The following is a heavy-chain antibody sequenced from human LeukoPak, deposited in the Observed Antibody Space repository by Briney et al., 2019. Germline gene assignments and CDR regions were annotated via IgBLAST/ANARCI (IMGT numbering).Heavy chain of an antibody. CDR1: GYTFTGYY. J-gene: IGHJ3*02. V-gene: IGHV1-2*02. CDR3: GRDLYSGFDYSYAFDI. D-gene: IGHD5-12*01. CDR2: INPNSGGT. Sequence: ASVKVSCKASGYTFTGYYMHWVRQAPGQGLEWMGWINPNSGGTNYAQKFQGRVTMTRDTSISTAYMELSRLRSDDTAVYYCGRDLYSGFDYSYAFDIWGQGTTVIVSS.